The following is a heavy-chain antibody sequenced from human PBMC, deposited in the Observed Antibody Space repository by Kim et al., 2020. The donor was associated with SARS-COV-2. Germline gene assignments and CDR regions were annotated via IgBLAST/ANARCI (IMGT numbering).Heavy chain of an antibody. V-gene: IGHV1-3*01. D-gene: IGHD2-2*01. J-gene: IGHJ3*02. CDR2: INAGNGNT. Sequence: ASVKVSCKASGFTFTNYVIHWVRQAPGQRLEWMGWINAGNGNTKYSQKFQGRVTITRDSSTSAAYMELSSLRSEDTAFYYCGRGEIGYCSSTTCSDAFDIWDQRTVVTVSS. CDR3: GRGEIGYCSSTTCSDAFDI. CDR1: GFTFTNYV.